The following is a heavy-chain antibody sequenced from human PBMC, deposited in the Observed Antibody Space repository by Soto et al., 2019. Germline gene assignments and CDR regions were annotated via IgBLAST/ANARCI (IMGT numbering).Heavy chain of an antibody. CDR2: ISSSSYI. V-gene: IGHV3-21*01. J-gene: IGHJ4*02. CDR1: GFTFSSYS. D-gene: IGHD6-19*01. Sequence: GGSLRLSCAASGFTFSSYSMNWVRQAPGKGLEWVSFISSSSYIFYADSLKGRFTISRDNAKNSLYLQMNSLRAEDTAVYYCARGPIAVAGIFPSGDYWGQGTLVTVSS. CDR3: ARGPIAVAGIFPSGDY.